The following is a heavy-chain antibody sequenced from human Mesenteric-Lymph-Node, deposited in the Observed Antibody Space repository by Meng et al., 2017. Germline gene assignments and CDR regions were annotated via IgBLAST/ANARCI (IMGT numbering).Heavy chain of an antibody. CDR3: ARRRGGSGRDC. D-gene: IGHD3-10*01. V-gene: IGHV4-31*03. CDR1: GGSISSGGYY. J-gene: IGHJ4*02. Sequence: QGQLQEPGPVPVKPSQTLSLTFPVSGGSISSGGYYWSWIRQHPGKGLEWIGAIYHSGSTSYNPSLQSRVTMFVDTSKNQFSLMLTSVTATDTAVYYCARRRGGSGRDCWGQGTLVTVSS. CDR2: IYHSGST.